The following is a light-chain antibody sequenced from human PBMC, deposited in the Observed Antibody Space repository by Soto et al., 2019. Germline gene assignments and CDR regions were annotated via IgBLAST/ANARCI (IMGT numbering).Light chain of an antibody. Sequence: QSVLTQPASVSGSPGQSITISCTGTSSDIDAYNYVSWYQQHPGKAPKLTIYDVSNRPSGISNRFSGSKSGNTASLTISGLQAEDEADYCRGSYTTSSNYVFGTGTKVTVL. CDR2: DVS. CDR3: GSYTTSSNYV. V-gene: IGLV2-14*01. CDR1: SSDIDAYNY. J-gene: IGLJ1*01.